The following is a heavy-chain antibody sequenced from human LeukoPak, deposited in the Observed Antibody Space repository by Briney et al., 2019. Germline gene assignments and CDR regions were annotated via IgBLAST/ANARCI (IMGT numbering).Heavy chain of an antibody. V-gene: IGHV3-23*01. J-gene: IGHJ4*02. CDR2: ISGSGGST. CDR1: GFTFSSYA. CDR3: AKGTRARGEYDY. Sequence: GGSLRLSCAASGFTFSSYAMSWVRQAPGRGLEWVSAISGSGGSTYYADSVKGRFTISRDNSKNTLYLQMNSLRAEDTAVYYCAKGTRARGEYDYWGQGTLVTVSS. D-gene: IGHD1-7*01.